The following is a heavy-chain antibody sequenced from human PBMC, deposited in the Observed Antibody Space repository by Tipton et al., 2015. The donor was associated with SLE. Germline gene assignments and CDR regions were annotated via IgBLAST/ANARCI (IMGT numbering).Heavy chain of an antibody. V-gene: IGHV1-46*01. CDR3: ARGPGFDDYIWGSYRRGFFDY. D-gene: IGHD3-16*01. CDR2: INPKSGST. Sequence: QSGAEVKKPGASVKVSCKASGYTFTDYYIHWVRQAPGQGLEWMGLINPKSGSTGYAQKFQGRVTMTRDTSTSTVYMDLSSLRSEDTAVYYCARGPGFDDYIWGSYRRGFFDYWGQGTLVTVSS. J-gene: IGHJ4*02. CDR1: GYTFTDYY.